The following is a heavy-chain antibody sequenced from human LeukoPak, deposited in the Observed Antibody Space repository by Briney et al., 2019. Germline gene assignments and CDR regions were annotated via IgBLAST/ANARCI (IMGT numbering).Heavy chain of an antibody. D-gene: IGHD3-22*01. CDR3: ARGAYYYED. Sequence: GGSLRLSCAASEFTFSSHSMNWVRQAPGKGLEWVSYISSSSSTIYYADSVKGRFTISRDNAKNSLYLQMNSLRAEDTAVYYCARGAYYYEDWGQGTLVTVSS. CDR2: ISSSSSTI. V-gene: IGHV3-48*01. CDR1: EFTFSSHS. J-gene: IGHJ4*02.